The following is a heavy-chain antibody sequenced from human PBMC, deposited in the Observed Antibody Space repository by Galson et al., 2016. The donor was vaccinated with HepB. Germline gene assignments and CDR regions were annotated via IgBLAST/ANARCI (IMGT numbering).Heavy chain of an antibody. Sequence: SETLSLTCTVSDGSISNSGFSWGWIRQPPGKGLEWIGTVYRGKTYYNPSLGGRVTISVGMSTDLLSLKLTSLTAADTAVYYCARAGLGTKASFDYWGQGILVAVSS. D-gene: IGHD1-7*01. CDR1: DGSISNSGFS. J-gene: IGHJ4*02. V-gene: IGHV4-39*01. CDR3: ARAGLGTKASFDY. CDR2: VYRGKT.